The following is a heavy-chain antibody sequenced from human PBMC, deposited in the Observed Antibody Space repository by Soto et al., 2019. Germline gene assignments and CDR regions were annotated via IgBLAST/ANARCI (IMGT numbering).Heavy chain of an antibody. J-gene: IGHJ4*02. Sequence: DVQLVESGGGLVQPGRSLRLSCAASGFTFDDYAMHWVRQAPGKGLEWVSGISWNSGSIGYADSVKGRFTISRDNAKNSLYLQMNSLRAEDTALYYCATLGYCSSTSCYDYWGQGTLVTVSS. CDR1: GFTFDDYA. CDR3: ATLGYCSSTSCYDY. V-gene: IGHV3-9*01. D-gene: IGHD2-2*01. CDR2: ISWNSGSI.